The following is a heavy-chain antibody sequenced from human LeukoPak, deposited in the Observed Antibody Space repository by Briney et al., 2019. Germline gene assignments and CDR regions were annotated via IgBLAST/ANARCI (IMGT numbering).Heavy chain of an antibody. V-gene: IGHV1-2*02. CDR2: INPNSGGT. J-gene: IGHJ4*02. CDR1: GYTFTGYY. D-gene: IGHD3-22*01. CDR3: AREPLGYYYDSSGYQDY. Sequence: ASVKVSCKASGYTFTGYYMHWVRQAPGQGLEWMGWINPNSGGTNYAQKFQGRVTMTRGTSISTAYMELSRLRSDDTAVYYCAREPLGYYYDSSGYQDYWGQGTLVTVSS.